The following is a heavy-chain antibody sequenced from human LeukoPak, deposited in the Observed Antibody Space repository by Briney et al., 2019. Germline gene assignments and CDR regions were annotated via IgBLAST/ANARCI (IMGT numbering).Heavy chain of an antibody. V-gene: IGHV3-48*03. D-gene: IGHD6-6*01. J-gene: IGHJ5*02. CDR2: ISSSGFII. Sequence: DPGGSLRLSCAASGFTFSSYEMNWVRQAPGKGLEWVSYISSSGFIIDYADSVKGRFIISRDNAKNSLSLQMNSLRAEDTAVYYCARSQLDRFDVSWFDPWGQGTLVTVSS. CDR1: GFTFSSYE. CDR3: ARSQLDRFDVSWFDP.